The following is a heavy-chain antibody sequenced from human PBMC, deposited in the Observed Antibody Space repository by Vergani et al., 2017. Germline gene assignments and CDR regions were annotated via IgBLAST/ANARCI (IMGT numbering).Heavy chain of an antibody. CDR1: GGSISSSSYY. CDR3: ATRLRLLPPRDGMDV. CDR2: INHSGST. Sequence: QLQLQESGPGLVKPSETLSLTCTVSGGSISSSSYYCGWIRQPPGKGMEWIGEINHSGSTNYNPSLKSRVTISVDTSKNQFSLKLSSVTAADTAVYYCATRLRLLPPRDGMDVWGQGTTVTVSS. V-gene: IGHV4-39*07. J-gene: IGHJ6*02. D-gene: IGHD5-12*01.